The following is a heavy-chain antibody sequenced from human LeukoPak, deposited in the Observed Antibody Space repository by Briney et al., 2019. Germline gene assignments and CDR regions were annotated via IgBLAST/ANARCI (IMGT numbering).Heavy chain of an antibody. CDR2: INHSGST. Sequence: SETLFPTCAGYGGSFRGCYWRWIRQPPGKGRGWVGEINHSGSTNYNPSLKSRVTISVDTSKNQFSLKLSSVTAADTAVYYCAREVFGILTGYYFDYWGQGTLVTVSS. CDR1: GGSFRGCY. D-gene: IGHD3-9*01. J-gene: IGHJ4*02. V-gene: IGHV4-34*01. CDR3: AREVFGILTGYYFDY.